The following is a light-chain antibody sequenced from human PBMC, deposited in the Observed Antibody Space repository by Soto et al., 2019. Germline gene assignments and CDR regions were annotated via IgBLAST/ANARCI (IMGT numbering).Light chain of an antibody. CDR1: QSVSSN. Sequence: IVMTQSPATLSVAXGERATLSCRARQSVSSNLALYQQKPGXAPRPIXDGASSRAQGGPARFSGSGSVTEFTRTISSLQSEDFAVYCGQQYNYWPGTFGQGTKVDIK. CDR2: GAS. CDR3: QQYNYWPGT. V-gene: IGKV3-15*01. J-gene: IGKJ1*01.